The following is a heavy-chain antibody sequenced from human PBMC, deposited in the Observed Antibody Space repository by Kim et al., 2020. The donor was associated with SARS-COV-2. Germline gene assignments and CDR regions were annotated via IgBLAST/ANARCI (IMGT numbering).Heavy chain of an antibody. J-gene: IGHJ5*02. CDR1: GFTFNNFA. CDR2: ISYDGSNK. V-gene: IGHV3-30*04. CDR3: ARGGWEYYYGSESPWFDP. D-gene: IGHD3-10*01. Sequence: GGSLRLSCAASGFTFNNFAMHWVRQAPGKGLEWVAVISYDGSNKYYGDSVKGRFTISRDNSKHTLYLQMNSLRAEDTAVYSCARGGWEYYYGSESPWFDPRGQGTLVTVSS.